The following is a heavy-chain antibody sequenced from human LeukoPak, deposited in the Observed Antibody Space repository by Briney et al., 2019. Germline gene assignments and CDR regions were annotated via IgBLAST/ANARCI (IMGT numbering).Heavy chain of an antibody. CDR1: GGSISSYY. J-gene: IGHJ6*03. CDR3: AREPRYCSRTTSCYHANYFYYMDV. CDR2: IYYSGST. V-gene: IGHV4-59*01. D-gene: IGHD2-2*01. Sequence: SETLSLICTVSGGSISSYYWSWIRQPPGKGLEWIGYIYYSGSTNYNPSLKSRVTISVDTSKNQFSLKLSSVTAADTAVYYCAREPRYCSRTTSCYHANYFYYMDVWGKGTTVTVSS.